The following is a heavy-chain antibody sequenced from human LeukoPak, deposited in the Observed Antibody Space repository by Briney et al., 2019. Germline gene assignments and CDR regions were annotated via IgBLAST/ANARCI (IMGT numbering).Heavy chain of an antibody. Sequence: GGSLRLSCAASGFTFTRYWMSWVRQAPGKGLELVANIKEDGSETYTMDSVKGRFTISRDNSKNTLYLQMNSLRAEDTAVYYCAKDSVRFGELFPNWFDPWGQGTLVTVSS. CDR1: GFTFTRYW. J-gene: IGHJ5*02. CDR3: AKDSVRFGELFPNWFDP. CDR2: IKEDGSET. V-gene: IGHV3-7*03. D-gene: IGHD3-10*01.